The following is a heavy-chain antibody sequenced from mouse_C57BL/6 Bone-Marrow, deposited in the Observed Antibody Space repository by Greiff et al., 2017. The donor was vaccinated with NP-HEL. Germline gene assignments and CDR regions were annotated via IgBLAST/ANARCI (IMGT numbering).Heavy chain of an antibody. J-gene: IGHJ1*03. CDR1: GYTFTSYW. D-gene: IGHD1-1*01. V-gene: IGHV1-53*01. CDR2: INPSNGGT. Sequence: QVQLQQPGTELVKPGASVKLSCKASGYTFTSYWMHWVKQRPGQGLEWIGNINPSNGGTNYNEKFKSKATLTVDKSSSTAYMQLSSLTSEDSAVYYCARSPYGSSYWYFDVWGTGTTVTVSS. CDR3: ARSPYGSSYWYFDV.